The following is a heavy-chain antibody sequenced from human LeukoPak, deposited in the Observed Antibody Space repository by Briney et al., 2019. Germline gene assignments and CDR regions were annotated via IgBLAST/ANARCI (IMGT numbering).Heavy chain of an antibody. CDR2: IYYSGST. CDR3: ARDSGFGELFADGFDI. V-gene: IGHV4-31*03. CDR1: GGSISSGGYY. Sequence: SETLSLTCTVSGGSISSGGYYWSWIRQHPGKGLEWIGYIYYSGSTYYNPSLKSRVTISVDTSKNQFSLKLSSVTAADTAVYYCARDSGFGELFADGFDIWGQRTMVTVSS. J-gene: IGHJ3*02. D-gene: IGHD3-10*01.